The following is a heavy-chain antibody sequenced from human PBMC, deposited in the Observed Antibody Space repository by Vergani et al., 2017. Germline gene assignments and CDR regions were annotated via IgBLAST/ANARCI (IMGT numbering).Heavy chain of an antibody. V-gene: IGHV1-69-2*01. CDR1: GYTFTDHY. Sequence: EVQLVQSGAEVKKPGATMKISCKVSGYTFTDHYMHWVKQAPGKGLEWVGLVDPEDGETIYAEKFKGRVTIAADTSTDTAHLELSSLRSADTAVYYCATPQTVNTGGMGVWGQGTTVIVSS. J-gene: IGHJ6*02. CDR2: VDPEDGET. D-gene: IGHD4-17*01. CDR3: ATPQTVNTGGMGV.